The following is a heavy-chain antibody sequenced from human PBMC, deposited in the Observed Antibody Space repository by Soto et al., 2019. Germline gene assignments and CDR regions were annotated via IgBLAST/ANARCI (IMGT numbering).Heavy chain of an antibody. CDR3: ARVVDYGGKGWYYYYGMDV. CDR1: GGTFSSYA. J-gene: IGHJ6*02. V-gene: IGHV1-69*06. Sequence: SVKVSCKASGGTFSSYAISWVRQAPGQGLEWRGGIIPIFGTANYAQKFQGRVTITADKSTSTAYMELSSLRSEDTAVYYCARVVDYGGKGWYYYYGMDVWGQGTTVTVSS. D-gene: IGHD4-17*01. CDR2: IIPIFGTA.